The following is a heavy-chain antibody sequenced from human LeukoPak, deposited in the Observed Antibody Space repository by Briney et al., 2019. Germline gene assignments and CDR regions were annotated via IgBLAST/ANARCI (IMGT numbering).Heavy chain of an antibody. CDR3: ARHQGYYYDSTGYVFDS. CDR2: INVYNGKT. D-gene: IGHD3-22*01. V-gene: IGHV1-18*01. CDR1: AYTFTNYG. J-gene: IGHJ4*02. Sequence: VASVKVSCKASAYTFTNYGISWVRQARGQALEWMAWINVYNGKTYYAQNSQGRVTMTTDTSTSTAYMELGNLRSDDTAVYYCARHQGYYYDSTGYVFDSWGQGTLVTVSS.